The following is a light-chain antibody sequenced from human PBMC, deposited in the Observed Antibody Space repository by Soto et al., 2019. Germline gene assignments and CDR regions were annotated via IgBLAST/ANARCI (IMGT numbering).Light chain of an antibody. CDR3: QHYNSXSEA. CDR2: KAS. J-gene: IGKJ1*01. CDR1: QTISSW. V-gene: IGKV1-5*03. Sequence: DIQMTQSPSTLSGSVGDRVTITCRASQTISSWLAWYQQKPGKAPKLLIYKASTLKSGVPSRFSGSGSGTEFTLTISSXXXXDFATYYCQHYNSXSEAFGQGTKXEX.